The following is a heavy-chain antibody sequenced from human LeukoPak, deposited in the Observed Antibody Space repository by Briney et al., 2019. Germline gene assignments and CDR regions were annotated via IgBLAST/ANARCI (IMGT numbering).Heavy chain of an antibody. CDR3: ARYPSDQYYFDY. Sequence: GGSLRLSCAASGFTVSSNYMSWVRQAPGKGLECVSVIYSGGSTYYADSVKGRFTISRDNSKNTLYLQMNSLRAEDTAVYYCARYPSDQYYFDYWGQGTLVTVSS. J-gene: IGHJ4*02. CDR1: GFTVSSNY. CDR2: IYSGGST. V-gene: IGHV3-53*01.